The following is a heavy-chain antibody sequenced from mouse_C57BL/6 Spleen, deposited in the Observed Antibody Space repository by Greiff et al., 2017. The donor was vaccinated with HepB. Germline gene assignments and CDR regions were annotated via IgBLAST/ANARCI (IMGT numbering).Heavy chain of an antibody. CDR2: ISYDGSN. J-gene: IGHJ3*01. Sequence: EVHLVESGPGLVKPSQSLSLTCSVTGYSITSGYYWNWIRQFPGNKLEWTGYISYDGSNNYNPSLKNRISITRDTSKNQFFLKLNSVTTEDTATYYCARGGSSYGFAYWGQGTLVTVSA. CDR3: ARGGSSYGFAY. CDR1: GYSITSGYY. D-gene: IGHD1-1*01. V-gene: IGHV3-6*01.